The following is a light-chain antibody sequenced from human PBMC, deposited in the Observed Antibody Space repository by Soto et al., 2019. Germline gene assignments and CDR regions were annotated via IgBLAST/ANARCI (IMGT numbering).Light chain of an antibody. CDR1: QGISTW. Sequence: DVQTTQSPSSVSACVGDRVTSTCRASQGISTWLVWYQQKPGKAPKLLIYAPSMLQSGAPSRFSGSGSGTDFTLTISSLQPENFATYYCQQANSFPLTFGGGTKVDIK. CDR3: QQANSFPLT. V-gene: IGKV1-12*01. CDR2: APS. J-gene: IGKJ4*01.